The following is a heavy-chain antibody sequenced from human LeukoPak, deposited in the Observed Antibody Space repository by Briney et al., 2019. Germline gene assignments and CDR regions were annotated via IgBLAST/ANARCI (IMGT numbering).Heavy chain of an antibody. V-gene: IGHV3-48*03. D-gene: IGHD2-15*01. Sequence: PGGSLRLSCAASGFTFSSYEMNWVRQAPGKGLEWVSYISSGGSTISYADSVKGRFTIPRDNAKNSLYLQMNSLRAEDTAVYYCARVSLCSGGSCYYFLDYWGQGTLVTVSS. J-gene: IGHJ4*02. CDR3: ARVSLCSGGSCYYFLDY. CDR2: ISSGGSTI. CDR1: GFTFSSYE.